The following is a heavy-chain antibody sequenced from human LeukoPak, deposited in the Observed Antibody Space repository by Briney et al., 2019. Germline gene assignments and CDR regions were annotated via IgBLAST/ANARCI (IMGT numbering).Heavy chain of an antibody. J-gene: IGHJ4*02. CDR2: ISGSSDII. D-gene: IGHD4-17*01. Sequence: GGSLRLSCAASGFTFSSHSMNWVRQAPGKGLEWVSYISGSSDIIYYTDSVKGRFTISRDNAKNSLYLQMNSLRASDTAVYYCARDGRDGEWDYWGQGTLVTVSS. V-gene: IGHV3-48*01. CDR3: ARDGRDGEWDY. CDR1: GFTFSSHS.